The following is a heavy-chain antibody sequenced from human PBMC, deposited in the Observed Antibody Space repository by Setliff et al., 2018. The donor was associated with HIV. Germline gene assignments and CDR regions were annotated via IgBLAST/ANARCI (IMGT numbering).Heavy chain of an antibody. Sequence: PSETLSLTCSVSGASIRGHYWSWIRQSPGKGLEWIGNIYYSGNTNYNPSFKSRVTISVDTSKNQFSLRVSSVTAADTAVYYCARITVTNLYYFDYWGQGTLVTVSS. CDR3: ARITVTNLYYFDY. CDR1: GASIRGHY. CDR2: IYYSGNT. D-gene: IGHD4-17*01. J-gene: IGHJ4*02. V-gene: IGHV4-59*08.